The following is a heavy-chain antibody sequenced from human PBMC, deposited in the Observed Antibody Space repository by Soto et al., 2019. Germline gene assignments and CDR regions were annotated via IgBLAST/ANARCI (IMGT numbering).Heavy chain of an antibody. CDR2: ISAYNGNT. V-gene: IGHV1-18*01. Sequence: QVQLVQSGAEVKKPGASVKVSCKASGYTFTSYGISWVRQAPGQGLEWMGWISAYNGNTNYAQKLEGRVTMTTDTSTSTDYTEPRSRRSDDTAVCYCARDRGAYGMDVWGQGTTVTFSS. J-gene: IGHJ6*02. CDR3: ARDRGAYGMDV. CDR1: GYTFTSYG.